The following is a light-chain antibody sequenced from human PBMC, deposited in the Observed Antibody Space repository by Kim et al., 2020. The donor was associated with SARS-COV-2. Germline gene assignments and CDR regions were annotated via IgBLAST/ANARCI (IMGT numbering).Light chain of an antibody. Sequence: GMTVTTACTPSVGGIDRDDVQWHRQRPGSAPPTLIFEDTQRRSGVPDRFSGSIDSSSNSASLTISGLKTEDEAEYYCQSYDSSIWVFGGGTQLTVL. V-gene: IGLV6-57*03. CDR1: VGGIDRDD. CDR3: QSYDSSIWV. J-gene: IGLJ3*02. CDR2: EDT.